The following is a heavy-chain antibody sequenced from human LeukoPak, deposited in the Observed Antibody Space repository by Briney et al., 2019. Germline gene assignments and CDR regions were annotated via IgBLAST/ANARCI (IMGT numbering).Heavy chain of an antibody. J-gene: IGHJ4*02. CDR1: GFTFNNYA. V-gene: IGHV3-23*01. Sequence: GGSLRLSCAASGFTFNNYAMSWVRQVPGKGLEWASAVSGDGRTTHYVDSVKGRFTISRDNSRNTLYLQMSSLRAEDTAIYYCAKDSVVRNTGSYYFASWGQGTLVTVSS. D-gene: IGHD1-26*01. CDR3: AKDSVVRNTGSYYFAS. CDR2: VSGDGRTT.